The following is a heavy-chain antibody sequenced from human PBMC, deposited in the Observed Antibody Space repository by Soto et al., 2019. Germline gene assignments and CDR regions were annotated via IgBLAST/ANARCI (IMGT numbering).Heavy chain of an antibody. CDR3: ARERGWQLYFDY. V-gene: IGHV3-21*01. D-gene: IGHD6-13*01. Sequence: GGSLRLSCAASGFTFSSYSMNWVRQAPGKGLEWVSLVSFDSNYIYYADSVKGRFTISRDNAKNSVYLQMNSLRAEDTAVYYCARERGWQLYFDYWGQGALVTVSS. J-gene: IGHJ4*02. CDR1: GFTFSSYS. CDR2: VSFDSNYI.